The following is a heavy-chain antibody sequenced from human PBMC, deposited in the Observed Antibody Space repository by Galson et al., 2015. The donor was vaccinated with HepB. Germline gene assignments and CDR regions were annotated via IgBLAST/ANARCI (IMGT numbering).Heavy chain of an antibody. V-gene: IGHV3-30-3*01. CDR3: ARESSSSSLDY. Sequence: SLRLSCAASGFTFSSYWMSWVRQAPGKGLEWVAVISYDGSNKYYADSVKGRFTISRDNSKNTLYLQMNSLRAEDTAVYYCARESSSSSLDYWGQGTLVTVSS. CDR1: GFTFSSYW. D-gene: IGHD6-6*01. J-gene: IGHJ4*02. CDR2: ISYDGSNK.